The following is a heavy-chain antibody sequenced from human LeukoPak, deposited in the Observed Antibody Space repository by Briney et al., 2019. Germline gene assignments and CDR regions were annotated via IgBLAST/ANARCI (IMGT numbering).Heavy chain of an antibody. Sequence: SETLSLTCTVSGGSISSYYWGWIRQPPGKGLEWIGSVYSGASYYNPSLKSRVTISIDTSKKHFSLKLTSVTAADTAVYYCARGAPPQNWGQGTLVTVSS. CDR3: ARGAPPQN. CDR1: GGSISSYY. V-gene: IGHV4-39*07. CDR2: VYSGAS. J-gene: IGHJ4*02.